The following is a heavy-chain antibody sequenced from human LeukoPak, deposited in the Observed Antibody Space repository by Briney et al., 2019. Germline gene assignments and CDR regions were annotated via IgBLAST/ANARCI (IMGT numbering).Heavy chain of an antibody. V-gene: IGHV4-59*01. CDR1: GGSINSYY. CDR2: IHYSGST. Sequence: SETLSLTCTVSGGSINSYYWSWIRQPPGKGLQWIGCIHYSGSTNYNPSLKSRVTISVDTSKNQFSLKLSSVTTADTAVYYCARVEEGYGSGRRGNFYYYYMDVWGKGTTVTISS. J-gene: IGHJ6*03. CDR3: ARVEEGYGSGRRGNFYYYYMDV. D-gene: IGHD3-10*01.